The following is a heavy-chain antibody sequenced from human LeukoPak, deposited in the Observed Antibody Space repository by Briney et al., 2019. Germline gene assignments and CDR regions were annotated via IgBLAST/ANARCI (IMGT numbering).Heavy chain of an antibody. CDR2: ISSSGSTI. V-gene: IGHV3-48*03. J-gene: IGHJ4*02. CDR3: ARDRPYGGKGDFDY. Sequence: GGSLRLSCAVSGFTFSNYEMNWVRQAPGKGLEWVSYISSSGSTIYYADSVKGRFTISRDNAKNSLYLQMNSLRAEDTAVYYCARDRPYGGKGDFDYWGQGTLVTVSS. CDR1: GFTFSNYE. D-gene: IGHD4-23*01.